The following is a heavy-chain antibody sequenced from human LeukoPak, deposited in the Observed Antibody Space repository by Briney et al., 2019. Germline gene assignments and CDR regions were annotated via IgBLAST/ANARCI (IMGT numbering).Heavy chain of an antibody. Sequence: PGGSLRLSCAASGYTFSSYGMHWVRQAPGKGLEWVAVISYDGSNKYYADSVKGRFTISRDNSKNTPYLQMNSLRAEDTAVYYCAKSFGYYDSSGLYYYGMDVWGQGTTVTVSS. CDR3: AKSFGYYDSSGLYYYGMDV. D-gene: IGHD3-22*01. CDR2: ISYDGSNK. J-gene: IGHJ6*02. CDR1: GYTFSSYG. V-gene: IGHV3-30*18.